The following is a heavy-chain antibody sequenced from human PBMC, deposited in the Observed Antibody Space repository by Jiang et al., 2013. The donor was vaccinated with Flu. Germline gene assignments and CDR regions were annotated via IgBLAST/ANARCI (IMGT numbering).Heavy chain of an antibody. CDR1: GDSVSSNSAA. CDR2: TYYRSKWYN. D-gene: IGHD3-16*02. Sequence: QTLSLTCAISGDSVSSNSAAWNWIRQSPSRGLEWLGRTYYRSKWYNDYAVSVKSRITINPDTSKNQFSLQPNSVTPEDTAVYYCAHGNYDYVWGSYRTYYFDYWGQGTLVTVSS. V-gene: IGHV6-1*01. J-gene: IGHJ4*02. CDR3: AHGNYDYVWGSYRTYYFDY.